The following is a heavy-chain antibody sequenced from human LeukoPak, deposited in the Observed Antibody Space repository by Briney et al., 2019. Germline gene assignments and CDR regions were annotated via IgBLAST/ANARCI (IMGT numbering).Heavy chain of an antibody. D-gene: IGHD1-26*01. V-gene: IGHV4-38-2*02. CDR2: IYHSGST. CDR3: ARDRRLNSGSYYLWFDP. Sequence: SETLSLTCTVSGYSISSGYYWGWIRQPPGKGLEWFGSIYHSGSTYYNPSLKSRVTISVDTSKNQFSLKLSSVTAADTAVYYCARDRRLNSGSYYLWFDPWGQGTLVTVSS. CDR1: GYSISSGYY. J-gene: IGHJ5*02.